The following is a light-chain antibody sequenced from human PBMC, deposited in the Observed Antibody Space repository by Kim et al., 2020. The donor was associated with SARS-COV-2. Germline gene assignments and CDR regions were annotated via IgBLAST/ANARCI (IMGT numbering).Light chain of an antibody. CDR3: SSFTTSNSLDYV. Sequence: QSALTQPASVSGSPGQSITISCSGTTSDAVSWYQQHPGNAPRLMIYDVSDQTSGVSSRFSGSKSGNTSSLTISGLQSEDEADYYCSSFTTSNSLDYVFGSGTKVTVL. V-gene: IGLV2-14*03. J-gene: IGLJ1*01. CDR2: DVS. CDR1: TSDAV.